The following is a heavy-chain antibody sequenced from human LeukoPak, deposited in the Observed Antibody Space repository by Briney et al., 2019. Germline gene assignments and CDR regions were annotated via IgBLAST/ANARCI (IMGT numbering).Heavy chain of an antibody. V-gene: IGHV3-43*02. J-gene: IGHJ4*02. CDR1: GFNFDDYA. CDR3: AKDRGYGSGSLFDY. Sequence: PGGSLRLSCAASGFNFDDYAMHWVRHAPGKGLEWVSLISGDGGSTYYADSVKGRFTISRDNSKNSLYLQMNSLRTEDTALYYCAKDRGYGSGSLFDYWGQGTLVTVSS. CDR2: ISGDGGST. D-gene: IGHD3-10*01.